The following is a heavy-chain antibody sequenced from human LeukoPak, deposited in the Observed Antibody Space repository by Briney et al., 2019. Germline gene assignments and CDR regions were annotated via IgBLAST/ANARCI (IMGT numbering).Heavy chain of an antibody. D-gene: IGHD1-26*01. J-gene: IGHJ4*02. V-gene: IGHV3-7*01. Sequence: GGSLRLSCAASGFNFSSYWMSWVRQAPGKGLEWVANINQDGGKKYYVDSVRGRFAISRDNAENSVYLQMNSLRAEDTALYYCARGGAPDNWGQGTLVTGSS. CDR2: INQDGGKK. CDR3: ARGGAPDN. CDR1: GFNFSSYW.